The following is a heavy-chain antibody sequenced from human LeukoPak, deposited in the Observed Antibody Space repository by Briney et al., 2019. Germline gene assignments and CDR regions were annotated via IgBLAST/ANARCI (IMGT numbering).Heavy chain of an antibody. D-gene: IGHD1-26*01. CDR2: IIPILGIA. CDR1: GGTFSSYA. J-gene: IGHJ4*02. Sequence: GSSVKVSCKASGGTFSSYAISWVRQAPGQGLEWMGRIIPILGIANYAQKFQGRVTITAVKSTSTAYMELRSLRSDDTAVYYCARGEKPYDYWGQGTLVSVSS. V-gene: IGHV1-69*04. CDR3: ARGEKPYDY.